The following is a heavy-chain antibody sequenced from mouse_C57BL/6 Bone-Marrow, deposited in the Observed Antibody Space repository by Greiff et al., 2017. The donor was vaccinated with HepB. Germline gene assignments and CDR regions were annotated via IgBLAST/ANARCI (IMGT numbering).Heavy chain of an antibody. CDR1: GYTFTDYE. D-gene: IGHD1-1*01. Sequence: QVHVKQSGAELVRPGASVTLSCKASGYTFTDYEMHWVKQTPVHGLEWIGAIDPETGGTAYNQKFKGKAILTADKSSSTAYMELRSLTSEDSAVYYCTRNLHYGSSYNAMDYGGQGTSVTVSS. V-gene: IGHV1-15*01. CDR2: IDPETGGT. CDR3: TRNLHYGSSYNAMDY. J-gene: IGHJ4*01.